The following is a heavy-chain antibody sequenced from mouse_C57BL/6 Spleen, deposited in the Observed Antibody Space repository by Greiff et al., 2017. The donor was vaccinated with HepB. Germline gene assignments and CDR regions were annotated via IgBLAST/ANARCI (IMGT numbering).Heavy chain of an antibody. J-gene: IGHJ1*03. Sequence: QVQLQQPGAELVMPGASVKLSCKASGYTFTSYWMHWVKQRPGQGLEWIGEIDPSDSYTNYNQKFKGKSTLTVDKSSSTAYMQLSSLTSEDSAVYYCASITVTEEDWYFDVWGTGTTVTVSS. CDR1: GYTFTSYW. D-gene: IGHD4-1*01. V-gene: IGHV1-69*01. CDR2: IDPSDSYT. CDR3: ASITVTEEDWYFDV.